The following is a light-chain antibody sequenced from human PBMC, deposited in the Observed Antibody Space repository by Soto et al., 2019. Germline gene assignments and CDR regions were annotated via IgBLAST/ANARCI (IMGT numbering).Light chain of an antibody. Sequence: DLLMTQSQSSLSASVGDSVTITCRARHGISSHVTWYHQRPGKAPTRLIFGGSVLQNGDPSRFSGAGSGTEVTLTISRLQPEDRGTYYCQQTYSTPYTVGQGTTVVIK. J-gene: IGKJ2*01. CDR3: QQTYSTPYT. V-gene: IGKV1-39*01. CDR1: HGISSH. CDR2: GGS.